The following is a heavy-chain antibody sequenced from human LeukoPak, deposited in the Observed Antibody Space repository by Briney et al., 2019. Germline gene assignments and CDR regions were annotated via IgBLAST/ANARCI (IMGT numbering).Heavy chain of an antibody. V-gene: IGHV4-30-4*01. J-gene: IGHJ4*02. Sequence: SETLSLTCTVSGGSISSGDYYWSWIRQPPGKGLGWIGYIYYSGSTYYNPSLKSRVTISVDTSKNQFSLKLSSVTAADTAVYYCASYYYDSSGYYPIDYWGLGTLVTVSS. D-gene: IGHD3-22*01. CDR1: GGSISSGDYY. CDR2: IYYSGST. CDR3: ASYYYDSSGYYPIDY.